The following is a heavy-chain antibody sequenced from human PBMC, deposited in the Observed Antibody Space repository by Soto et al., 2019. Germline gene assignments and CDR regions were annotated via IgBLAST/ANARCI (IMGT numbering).Heavy chain of an antibody. D-gene: IGHD6-19*01. Sequence: TLSVSGAVSGGSISSGGYYWSWIRQHPGKGLEWIGYIYYSGSTYYNPSLKSRVTISVDTSKNPFSLKLSSVTAADTAVYYCARDSSKDRTFDYWGQGTLVTVCS. J-gene: IGHJ4*02. CDR2: IYYSGST. CDR1: GGSISSGGYY. V-gene: IGHV4-31*11. CDR3: ARDSSKDRTFDY.